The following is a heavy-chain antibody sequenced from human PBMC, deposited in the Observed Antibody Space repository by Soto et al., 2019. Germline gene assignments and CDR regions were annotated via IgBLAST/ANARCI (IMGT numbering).Heavy chain of an antibody. CDR1: GGSISSYY. CDR3: GRGGIAAAGTGRGGTDWFDP. V-gene: IGHV4-59*01. J-gene: IGHJ5*02. D-gene: IGHD6-13*01. CDR2: IYYSGST. Sequence: SETLSLTCTVSGGSISSYYWSWIRQPPGKGLEWIGYIYYSGSTNYNPSLKSRVTISVDTSKNQFSLKLSSVTAADTAVYYCGRGGIAAAGTGRGGTDWFDPWGQGTLVTVSS.